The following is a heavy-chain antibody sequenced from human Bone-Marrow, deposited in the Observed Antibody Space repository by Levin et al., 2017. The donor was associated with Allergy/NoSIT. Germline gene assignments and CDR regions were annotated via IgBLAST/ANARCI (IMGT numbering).Heavy chain of an antibody. V-gene: IGHV4-59*01. CDR2: IYYSGST. D-gene: IGHD2-2*01. CDR1: GGSISSYY. J-gene: IGHJ5*02. Sequence: ASETLSLTCTVSGGSISSYYWSWIRQPPGKGLEWIGYIYYSGSTNYNPSLKSRVTISVDTSKNQFSLKLSSVTAADTAVYYCARNDCSSTSCYLFDPWGQGTLVTVSS. CDR3: ARNDCSSTSCYLFDP.